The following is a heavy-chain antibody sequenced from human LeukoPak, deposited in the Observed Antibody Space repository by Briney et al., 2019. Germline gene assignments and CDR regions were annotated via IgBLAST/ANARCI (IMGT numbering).Heavy chain of an antibody. CDR1: GFTFSSYG. CDR2: IRYDGSNK. J-gene: IGHJ4*02. CDR3: ARVSPTITYSSSWCFDY. V-gene: IGHV3-30*02. Sequence: GGSLRLSCAASGFTFSSYGMHWVRKAPGKGLEGVAFIRYDGSNKYYADSVKGRFTISRDNSKNMLYLQMNSLRAEDTAVYYCARVSPTITYSSSWCFDYWGQGTLVTVSS. D-gene: IGHD6-13*01.